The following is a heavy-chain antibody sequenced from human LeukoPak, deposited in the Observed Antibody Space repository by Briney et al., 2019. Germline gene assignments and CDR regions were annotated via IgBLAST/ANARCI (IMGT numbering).Heavy chain of an antibody. CDR3: SRGSSGYHNT. CDR2: ISSSSGHI. CDR1: GFTFSSYS. V-gene: IGHV3-48*01. Sequence: PGRSLRLSCAASGFTFSSYSMNWVRQPPGKGMECVSYISSSSGHIYYSDSVKGRLTISRDNSKNTLYLQMNSLRAEGTGVYYCSRGSSGYHNTGGEGTLVTVSS. D-gene: IGHD5-12*01. J-gene: IGHJ4*02.